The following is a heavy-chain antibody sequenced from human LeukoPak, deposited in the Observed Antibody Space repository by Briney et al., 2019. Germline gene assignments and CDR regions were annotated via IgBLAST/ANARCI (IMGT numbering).Heavy chain of an antibody. J-gene: IGHJ5*02. CDR1: GFNFTNYA. V-gene: IGHV3-23*01. Sequence: GGSLRLSCAASGFNFTNYAMNWVRQAPGRGVEWVSLISSSGGSTYYAGSVKGRFTISRDNSKNTLYLQMNSLRAEDTAIYYCAKDGPTAIPSWFDPWGQGTLVTVSS. CDR2: ISSSGGST. CDR3: AKDGPTAIPSWFDP. D-gene: IGHD2-21*02.